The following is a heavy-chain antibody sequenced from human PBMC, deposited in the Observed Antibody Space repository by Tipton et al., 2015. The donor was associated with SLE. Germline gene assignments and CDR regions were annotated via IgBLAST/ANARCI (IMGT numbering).Heavy chain of an antibody. V-gene: IGHV4-59*01. CDR2: IYYSGST. CDR3: AREYWGPPWPYFDY. CDR1: GGSISSYY. D-gene: IGHD7-27*01. J-gene: IGHJ4*02. Sequence: TLSLTCTVSGGSISSYYWSWIRQPPGKGLEWIGYIYYSGSTNYNPSLKSRVTISVDTSKNQFSLKPSSVTAADTAVYYCAREYWGPPWPYFDYWGQGTLVTVSS.